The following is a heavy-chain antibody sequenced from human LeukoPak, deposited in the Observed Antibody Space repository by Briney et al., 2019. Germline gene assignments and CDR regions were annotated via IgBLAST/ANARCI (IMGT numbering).Heavy chain of an antibody. CDR2: IYHSGST. CDR3: VRLVIVVVPGTPSQDYYYYMDV. CDR1: GVSITSGDYY. J-gene: IGHJ6*03. V-gene: IGHV4-30-2*06. Sequence: SETLSLTCTVSGVSITSGDYYCSWIRQSPGVGLEWIGYIYHSGSTYYNPSLESRVTMSVDRSKNQFSLSLTSMTAADTAVYYCVRLVIVVVPGTPSQDYYYYMDVWGKGTTVTVSS. D-gene: IGHD2-2*01.